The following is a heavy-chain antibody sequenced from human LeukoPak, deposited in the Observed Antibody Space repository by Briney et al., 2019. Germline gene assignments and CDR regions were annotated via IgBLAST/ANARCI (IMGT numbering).Heavy chain of an antibody. Sequence: ASVKVSCKASGYTFTSYGISWVRQAPGQGLEWMGWISAYNGNTNYAQKLQGRVTMTEDTSTDTAYMELSSLRSEDTAVYYCATVKTGDYWGQGTLVTVSS. J-gene: IGHJ4*02. V-gene: IGHV1-18*01. CDR3: ATVKTGDY. CDR1: GYTFTSYG. CDR2: ISAYNGNT.